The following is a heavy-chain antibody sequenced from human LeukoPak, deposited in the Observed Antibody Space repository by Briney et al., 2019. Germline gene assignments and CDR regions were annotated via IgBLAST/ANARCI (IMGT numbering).Heavy chain of an antibody. Sequence: SETLSLTCTVSGGSISSYYWSWIRQPPGKGLEWIGYIYYSGSTNYNPSLKSRVTISVDTSKNQFSLKLSSVTAADTAVYYCARGGLGARGSSWYYYYYGMDVWGKGTTVTVSS. J-gene: IGHJ6*04. CDR3: ARGGLGARGSSWYYYYYGMDV. CDR1: GGSISSYY. D-gene: IGHD6-13*01. CDR2: IYYSGST. V-gene: IGHV4-59*12.